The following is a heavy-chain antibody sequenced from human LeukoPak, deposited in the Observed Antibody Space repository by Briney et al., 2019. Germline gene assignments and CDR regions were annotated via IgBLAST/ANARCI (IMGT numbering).Heavy chain of an antibody. CDR3: ATTREGGSGGGPSFYYYYMDV. D-gene: IGHD6-19*01. CDR2: INGYNGNT. Sequence: GASVKVSCKASGYTFTSYGISWVRQAPGQGLEWMGWINGYNGNTNYAQQKLQGRVTMTTDTSTSTAYMELRSLRSDDTAVYYCATTREGGSGGGPSFYYYYMDVWGTGTTVTISS. V-gene: IGHV1-18*01. CDR1: GYTFTSYG. J-gene: IGHJ6*03.